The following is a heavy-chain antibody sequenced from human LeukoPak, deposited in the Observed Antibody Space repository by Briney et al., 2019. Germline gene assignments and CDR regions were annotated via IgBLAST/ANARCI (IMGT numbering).Heavy chain of an antibody. V-gene: IGHV4-30-2*01. Sequence: PSETLSLTCTVSGGSISSGGYYWSWIRQPPGKGLEWIGYIYHSGSTYYNPSLKSRVTISVDRSKNQFSLKLSSVTAADTAVYYCARPDSYGPKNAFDIWGQGTVVTVSS. CDR2: IYHSGST. D-gene: IGHD5-18*01. CDR3: ARPDSYGPKNAFDI. CDR1: GGSISSGGYY. J-gene: IGHJ3*02.